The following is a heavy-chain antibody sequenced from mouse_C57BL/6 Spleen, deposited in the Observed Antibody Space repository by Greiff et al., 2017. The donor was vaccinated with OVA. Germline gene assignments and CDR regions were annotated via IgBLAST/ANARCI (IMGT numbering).Heavy chain of an antibody. Sequence: QVQLQQSGAELVMPGASVKLSCKASGYTFTSYWMHWVKQRPGQGLEWIGEIDPSDSYTNYNQKFKGKSTLTVDKSSSTAYMQLSSLTSEDSAVYYCARSAVVSPHWYFDVWGTGTTVTVSS. CDR1: GYTFTSYW. V-gene: IGHV1-69*01. CDR3: ARSAVVSPHWYFDV. CDR2: IDPSDSYT. D-gene: IGHD1-1*01. J-gene: IGHJ1*03.